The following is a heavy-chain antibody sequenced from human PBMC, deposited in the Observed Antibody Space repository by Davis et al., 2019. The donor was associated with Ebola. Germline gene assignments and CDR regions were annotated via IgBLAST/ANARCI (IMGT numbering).Heavy chain of an antibody. J-gene: IGHJ4*02. D-gene: IGHD4-17*01. CDR2: ISSSSSYI. Sequence: GGSLRLSCAASGFTFSSYSMNWVRQAPGKGLEWVSSISSSSSYIYYADSVKCRFTISRDNAKNSLYLQMNSLRAEDTAVYYCARDRWNGDYLFDYWGQGTLVTVSS. CDR1: GFTFSSYS. V-gene: IGHV3-21*01. CDR3: ARDRWNGDYLFDY.